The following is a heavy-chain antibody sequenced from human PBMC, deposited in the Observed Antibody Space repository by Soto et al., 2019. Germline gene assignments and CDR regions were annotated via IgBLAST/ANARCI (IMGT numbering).Heavy chain of an antibody. Sequence: SETLSLTCAVSGGSISSYYWSWIRQPPGKGLEWIGYIYYSGSTNYNPSLKSRVTISVDTSKNQFSLKLSSVTAADTAVYYCARRAMVTNYYYGMDVWGQGTTVTVSS. CDR1: GGSISSYY. CDR3: ARRAMVTNYYYGMDV. V-gene: IGHV4-59*01. D-gene: IGHD5-18*01. CDR2: IYYSGST. J-gene: IGHJ6*02.